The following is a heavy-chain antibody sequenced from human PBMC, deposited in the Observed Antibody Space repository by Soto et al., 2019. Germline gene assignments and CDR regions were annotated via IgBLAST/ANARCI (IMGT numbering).Heavy chain of an antibody. J-gene: IGHJ4*02. CDR3: SKGRGGAGSLTPRVDF. D-gene: IGHD3-10*01. V-gene: IGHV3-23*01. CDR2: IRGGGDTT. Sequence: EVQLLESGGGLVQPGGSLRLSCAASGFTFNNYAMTWVRQAPGKGLEWVSAIRGGGDTTSYADSVKGRFTVSREGSKNTLYLQMSRLRAEDTALYYCSKGRGGAGSLTPRVDFWGQGTLVTVSS. CDR1: GFTFNNYA.